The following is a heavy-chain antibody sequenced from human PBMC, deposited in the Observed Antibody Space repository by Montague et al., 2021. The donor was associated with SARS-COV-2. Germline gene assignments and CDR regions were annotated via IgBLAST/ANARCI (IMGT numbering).Heavy chain of an antibody. CDR3: ARSLFSSGSF. CDR1: GFTFSNYW. CDR2: IKPDGSGQ. Sequence: SLRLSCAAFGFTFSNYWMNWARQAPGKGLEWVASIKPDGSGQNYVDSVKGRFTISRDNAKKSLYLQMNSLRVDDTAVYYCARSLFSSGSFWGQGTLVTVSS. V-gene: IGHV3-7*01. D-gene: IGHD3-10*01. J-gene: IGHJ4*02.